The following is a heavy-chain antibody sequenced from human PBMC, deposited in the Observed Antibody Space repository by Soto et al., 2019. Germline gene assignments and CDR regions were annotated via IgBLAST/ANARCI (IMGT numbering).Heavy chain of an antibody. CDR2: IIPTFGTA. CDR1: GGTFSSYA. J-gene: IGHJ4*02. D-gene: IGHD5-18*01. CDR3: ARERLRERQLWSPGSH. Sequence: ASVKVSCKASGGTFSSYAISWVRQAPGQGLEWMGGIIPTFGTANYAQKFQGRVTITADESTSTAYMELSSLRSEDTAVYYCARERLRERQLWSPGSHWGQGTLVTVSS. V-gene: IGHV1-69*13.